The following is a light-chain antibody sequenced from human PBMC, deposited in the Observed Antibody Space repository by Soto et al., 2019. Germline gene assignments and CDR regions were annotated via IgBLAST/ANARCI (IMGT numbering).Light chain of an antibody. Sequence: EIVMTQSPATMSVSPGERATLSCRASQSVSNNLAWYQQKSGQAPRLLIHGASKRATGIPARFSGSGSGTEFTRTISSLQSEDFAVYYCQPYKNWPPITFGQGTRLEIK. CDR1: QSVSNN. V-gene: IGKV3-15*01. CDR3: QPYKNWPPIT. CDR2: GAS. J-gene: IGKJ5*01.